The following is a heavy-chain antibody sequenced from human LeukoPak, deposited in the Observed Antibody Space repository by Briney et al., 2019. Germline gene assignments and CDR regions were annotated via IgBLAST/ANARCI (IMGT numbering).Heavy chain of an antibody. V-gene: IGHV1-18*01. CDR1: GYTFTSYG. Sequence: ASVKVSCKASGYTFTSYGISWVRQAPGQGLEWMGWISAYNGNTNYAQKLQGRVTMTTDTSTSTAYMELRSLRSDDTAVYYCARDHCRYCSGGSSDYWGQGTLVTVSS. D-gene: IGHD2-15*01. CDR3: ARDHCRYCSGGSSDY. J-gene: IGHJ4*02. CDR2: ISAYNGNT.